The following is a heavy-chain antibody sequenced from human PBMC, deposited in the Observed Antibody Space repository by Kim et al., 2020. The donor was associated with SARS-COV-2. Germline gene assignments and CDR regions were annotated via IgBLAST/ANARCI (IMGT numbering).Heavy chain of an antibody. Sequence: GGSLRLSCVASGFTFSRYGMSWVRQAPGKGLEWVPTITESGGKTHYADSVKGRFTISRDNPKNTLYLEMHILRAEDTGVYYCAKDVPPDTIMAFFDNWGRGMAIFDYWGQGTLVIVSS. V-gene: IGHV3-23*01. J-gene: IGHJ4*02. CDR1: GFTFSRYG. D-gene: IGHD1-1*01. CDR3: AKDVPPDTIMAFFDNWGRGMAIFDY. CDR2: ITESGGKT.